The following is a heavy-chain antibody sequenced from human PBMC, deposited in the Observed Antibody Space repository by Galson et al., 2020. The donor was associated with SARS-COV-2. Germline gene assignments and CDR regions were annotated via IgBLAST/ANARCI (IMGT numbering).Heavy chain of an antibody. V-gene: IGHV3-73*01. J-gene: IGHJ4*02. CDR1: GFTFSGSA. CDR2: IRSKANSYAT. Sequence: GGSLRLSCAASGFTFSGSAMHWVRQASGKGLEWVGRIRSKANSYATAYAASVKGRFTISRDDSKNTAYLQMNSLKTEDTAVYYCTKPLVGYWSGGSGYHSDYWGQGTLVTVSS. CDR3: TKPLVGYWSGGSGYHSDY. D-gene: IGHD2-15*01.